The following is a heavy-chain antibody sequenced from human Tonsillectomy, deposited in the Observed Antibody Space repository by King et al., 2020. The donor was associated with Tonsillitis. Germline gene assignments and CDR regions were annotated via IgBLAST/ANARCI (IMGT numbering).Heavy chain of an antibody. J-gene: IGHJ4*02. D-gene: IGHD2-21*02. CDR3: ARDLDWDIGVVTAPAGFDY. V-gene: IGHV1-18*01. CDR2: ISAYNGNT. Sequence: QLVQSGAEVKKPGASVKVSCKASGYTFTSYGISWVRQAPGQGLEWMGWISAYNGNTNYAQKLQGRVTMTTDTSTSTAYMELRSLRSDDTAVYYCARDLDWDIGVVTAPAGFDYWGQGTLVTVSS. CDR1: GYTFTSYG.